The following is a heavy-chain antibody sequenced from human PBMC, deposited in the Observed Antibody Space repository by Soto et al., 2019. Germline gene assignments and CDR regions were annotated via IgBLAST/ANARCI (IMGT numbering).Heavy chain of an antibody. CDR3: ARDLSVTGLDF. CDR2: VYSTGGV. CDR1: GDSVGRFY. Sequence: QLQLHESGPGLVKPSETLSLTCNVSGDSVGRFYWSWIRLSAGKGLEWIGRVYSTGGVPDNPALKGGVTTSLARSNDLVSLEMNSVNAADSAVDFCARDLSVTGLDFWGRGTRVSVSS. J-gene: IGHJ6*02. V-gene: IGHV4-4*07. D-gene: IGHD2-21*02.